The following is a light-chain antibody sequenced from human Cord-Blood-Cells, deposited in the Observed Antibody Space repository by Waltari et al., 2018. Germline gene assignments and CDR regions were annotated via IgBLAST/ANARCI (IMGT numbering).Light chain of an antibody. CDR3: SSYTSSSTWV. CDR1: SSDVGGYNY. CDR2: DVS. Sequence: QSALTQPASVSGSPGQSLTISCTGTSSDVGGYNYVSWYQQHPGKAHILMIYDVSNRPSGVSNRFSGSQSGNTASLTISGLQAEDETDYYGSSYTSSSTWVFGGGTKLTVL. V-gene: IGLV2-14*01. J-gene: IGLJ3*02.